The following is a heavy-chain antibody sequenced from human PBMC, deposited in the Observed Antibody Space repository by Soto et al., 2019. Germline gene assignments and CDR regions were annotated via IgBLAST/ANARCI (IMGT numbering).Heavy chain of an antibody. D-gene: IGHD3-9*01. CDR2: ISGDSNII. CDR1: GFSFSSYS. J-gene: IGHJ4*02. V-gene: IGHV3-48*01. CDR3: ARDLDWAFDY. Sequence: GGSLRLSCVASGFSFSSYSLNWVRQAPGKGLEWVPYISGDSNIIDYADSVKGRFTISRDNDKKSLYLQMNSLRAEDTAVYFCARDLDWAFDYWGQGTLVTVSS.